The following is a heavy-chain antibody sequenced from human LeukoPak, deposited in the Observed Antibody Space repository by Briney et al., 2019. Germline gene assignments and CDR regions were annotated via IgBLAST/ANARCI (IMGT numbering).Heavy chain of an antibody. CDR3: ARVPDGYSVFTSDC. J-gene: IGHJ4*02. D-gene: IGHD5-24*01. CDR1: VSPFTDYY. Sequence: ASVKVSCKASVSPFTDYYLHWVRQAPGQEGEGMGWSKPNSCGTNYAQKFQGRVTMTRDASITTANMVLSRLISDNTAAYYCARVPDGYSVFTSDCWGEGSLGTVSS. V-gene: IGHV1-2*02. CDR2: SKPNSCGT.